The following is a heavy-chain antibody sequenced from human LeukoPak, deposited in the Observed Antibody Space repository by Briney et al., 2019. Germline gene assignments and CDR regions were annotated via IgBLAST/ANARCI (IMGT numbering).Heavy chain of an antibody. J-gene: IGHJ6*04. Sequence: SETLSLTCAVYGGSFSGYYWSWIRQPPGKGLEWIGEINHSGSTNYNPSLKSRVTISVDTSKNQFPLKLSSVTAADTAVYYCARGRRYYYGMDAWGKGTTVTVSS. CDR3: ARGRRYYYGMDA. CDR2: INHSGST. V-gene: IGHV4-34*01. CDR1: GGSFSGYY.